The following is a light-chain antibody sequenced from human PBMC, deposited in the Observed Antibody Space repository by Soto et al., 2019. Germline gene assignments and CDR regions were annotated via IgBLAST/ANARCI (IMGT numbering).Light chain of an antibody. CDR2: EVS. J-gene: IGLJ1*01. CDR3: SSYTSGSPYV. V-gene: IGLV2-14*01. Sequence: QSVLTQPASVSGSPGQSITISCTGTSSDIGAYNYVSWYQQHPGKAPKLMIHEVSNRPSGVSNRFSGSKSGNTASLTISGLQAEDEADYYCSSYTSGSPYVFGAGTKLTVL. CDR1: SSDIGAYNY.